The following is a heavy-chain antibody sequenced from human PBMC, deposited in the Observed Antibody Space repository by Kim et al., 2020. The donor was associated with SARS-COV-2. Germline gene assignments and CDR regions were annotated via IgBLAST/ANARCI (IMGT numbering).Heavy chain of an antibody. V-gene: IGHV4-31*03. CDR2: IYYSGST. CDR3: AREGITILGVGIEFDY. Sequence: SETLSLTCTVSGDSISSGGYYWSWIRQPPGKGLEWIGNIYYSGSTYYNPSLKSRVTISVDTSKNQFYLKLSSVTAADTAAYYCAREGITILGVGIEFDY. D-gene: IGHD3-3*01. CDR1: GDSISSGGYY. J-gene: IGHJ4*01.